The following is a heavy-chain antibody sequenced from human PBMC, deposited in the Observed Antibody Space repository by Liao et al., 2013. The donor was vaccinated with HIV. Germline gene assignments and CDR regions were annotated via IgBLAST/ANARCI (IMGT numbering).Heavy chain of an antibody. CDR1: GGSISSSSYY. D-gene: IGHD3-9*01. CDR2: IYYSGST. J-gene: IGHJ5*02. CDR3: ARDRVRYDILTGYLGSNWFDP. V-gene: IGHV4-39*07. Sequence: QLQLQESGPGLVKPSETLSLTCTVSGGSISSSSYYWGWIRQPPGKGLEWIGSIYYSGSTYYNPSLKSRVTISVDTSKNQFSLKLSSVTAADTAVYYCARDRVRYDILTGYLGSNWFDPWGQGTLVTVSS.